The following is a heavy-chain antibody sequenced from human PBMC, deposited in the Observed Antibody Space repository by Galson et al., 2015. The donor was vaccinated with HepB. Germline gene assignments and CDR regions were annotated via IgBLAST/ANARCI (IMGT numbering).Heavy chain of an antibody. D-gene: IGHD2-15*01. CDR1: GVSISGSSYA. CDR2: LYHDGNI. CDR3: ARGRGLKRLLGRSRRDYFAY. V-gene: IGHV4-39*07. Sequence: ETLSLTCTVSGVSISGSSYAWGWIRQPPGKQLEWIGSLYHDGNIYYNPSLKSRVTLSVDTSKNQFSLNLNSVTAADTAVYYCARGRGLKRLLGRSRRDYFAYWGQGTLVTVSS. J-gene: IGHJ4*02.